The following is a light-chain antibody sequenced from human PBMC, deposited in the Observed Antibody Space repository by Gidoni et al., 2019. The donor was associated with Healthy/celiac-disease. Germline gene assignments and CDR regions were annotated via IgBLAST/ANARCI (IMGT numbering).Light chain of an antibody. Sequence: QSVLTQPPSVSAAPGQKVPISCSGSSSNIGNNYVSWYQQLPGTAPKLLIYDNNKRPSGIPDRFSGSKSGTSATLGITGLQTGDEADYYCGTWDSSLSAGPNVFGSGTKVTVL. CDR2: DNN. CDR1: SSNIGNNY. CDR3: GTWDSSLSAGPNV. J-gene: IGLJ6*01. V-gene: IGLV1-51*01.